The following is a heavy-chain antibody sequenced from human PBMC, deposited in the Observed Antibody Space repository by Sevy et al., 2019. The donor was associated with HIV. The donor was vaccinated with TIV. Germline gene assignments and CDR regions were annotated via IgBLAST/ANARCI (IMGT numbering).Heavy chain of an antibody. D-gene: IGHD2-15*01. CDR3: ARAGGGGYCSGGSCYSSYYYFYGMDV. J-gene: IGHJ6*02. Sequence: SQTLSLTCAISGDSVSSNSAAWNWIRQSPSRGLEWLGRTYYRSKWYNDYAVSVKSRITINPDTSNNHFSLRLNSVTPEDTAVYYCARAGGGGYCSGGSCYSSYYYFYGMDVWGQGTTVTVSS. CDR1: GDSVSSNSAA. V-gene: IGHV6-1*01. CDR2: TYYRSKWYN.